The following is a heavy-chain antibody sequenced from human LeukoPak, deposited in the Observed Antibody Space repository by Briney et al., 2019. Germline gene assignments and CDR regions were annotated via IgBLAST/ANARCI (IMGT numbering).Heavy chain of an antibody. CDR2: IKQDGSEK. CDR3: VTMGR. Sequence: GGGLRLSCAASGFTFSNYWMNWVRQAPGKGLEWVANIKQDGSEKNYVDSVKGRFTISRDNAKNSLYLQIESLRDEDTAVYYCVTMGRWGQGTLVTVSS. J-gene: IGHJ4*02. CDR1: GFTFSNYW. V-gene: IGHV3-7*01.